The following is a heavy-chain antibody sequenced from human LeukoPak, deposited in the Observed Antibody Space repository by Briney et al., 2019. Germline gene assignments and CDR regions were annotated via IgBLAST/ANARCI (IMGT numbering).Heavy chain of an antibody. CDR2: ISYDGSNK. J-gene: IGHJ4*02. CDR1: GFTFSTYS. V-gene: IGHV3-30*04. Sequence: GRSLRLSCAASGFTFSTYSMHWVRQAPGKGLEWVAAISYDGSNKRYADSVKGRFTISRDNAKTSLYLQMNGLRAEDTAIYYCAKDRSSTLWYFDYWGQGAQVTVSS. D-gene: IGHD2-2*01. CDR3: AKDRSSTLWYFDY.